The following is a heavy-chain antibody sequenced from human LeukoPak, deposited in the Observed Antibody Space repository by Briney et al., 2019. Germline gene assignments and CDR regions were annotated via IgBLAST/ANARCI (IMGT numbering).Heavy chain of an antibody. CDR1: GFALRSYT. CDR3: ARASYSSTFYGMDV. V-gene: IGHV3-53*01. D-gene: IGHD6-13*01. CDR2: IYGGGST. J-gene: IGHJ6*02. Sequence: GGSLRLSCAASGFALRSYTVTWVRQAPGKGLEWVSVIYGGGSTYYADSVKGRFTISRDNSKNTLYLQMNTLRAEDTAVYYCARASYSSTFYGMDVWGQGTTVTVSS.